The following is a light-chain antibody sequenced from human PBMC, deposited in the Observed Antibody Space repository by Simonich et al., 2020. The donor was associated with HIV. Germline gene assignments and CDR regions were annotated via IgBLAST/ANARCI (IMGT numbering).Light chain of an antibody. CDR3: QQYYSTPLT. V-gene: IGKV4-1*01. CDR2: WAS. Sequence: DIVMTQSPDSLAVSVGERATITCKSSRSILYTANNKNYLAWYQQKPGQPPKLLIYWASTRESGVPDRFSGSGSGTDFTLTISSLQAEDVAVYYCQQYYSTPLTFGGGTKVEIK. CDR1: RSILYTANNKNY. J-gene: IGKJ4*01.